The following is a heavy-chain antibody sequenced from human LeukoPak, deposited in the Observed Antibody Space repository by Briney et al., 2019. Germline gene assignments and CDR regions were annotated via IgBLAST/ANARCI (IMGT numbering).Heavy chain of an antibody. D-gene: IGHD4-17*01. CDR1: GFTLSSYG. CDR3: AKDPVQCGDNGWYFDL. CDR2: LRCDGSNK. V-gene: IGHV3-30*02. Sequence: GRTLRLSRAVSGFTLSSYGMHWVRQAPGTELKAVAFLRCDGSNKFFADSVEGRFTISRDNSKCTLYLQVNSMRVEDTAFYYCAKDPVQCGDNGWYFDLWGRGTLVTVSS. J-gene: IGHJ2*01.